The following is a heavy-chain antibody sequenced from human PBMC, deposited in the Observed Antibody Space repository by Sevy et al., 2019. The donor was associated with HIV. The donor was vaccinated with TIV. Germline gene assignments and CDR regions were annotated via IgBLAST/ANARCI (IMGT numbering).Heavy chain of an antibody. Sequence: SENLSLTCAVYGGSFSGYYWSWIRQPPGKGLEWIAEINHSGSTNYNPSLKSRVTISVDTSKNQFSLKLSSVTAADTAVYYCARGVAAAPYYYYYMDVWGKGTTVTVSS. J-gene: IGHJ6*03. V-gene: IGHV4-34*01. D-gene: IGHD6-13*01. CDR3: ARGVAAAPYYYYYMDV. CDR2: INHSGST. CDR1: GGSFSGYY.